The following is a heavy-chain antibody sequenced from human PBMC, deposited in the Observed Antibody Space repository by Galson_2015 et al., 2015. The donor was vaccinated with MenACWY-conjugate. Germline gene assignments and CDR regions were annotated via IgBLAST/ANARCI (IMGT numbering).Heavy chain of an antibody. Sequence: SLRLSCAAYGFTLSDYAMHWVRQAPGKGLEWVALISYDGNNKYNADSLKGRFTISTDNSKNTLILQMNSRRDEDTAVYYCSRGVLWIPGVIIPSAGSLPCDYSAQATQVAASS. D-gene: IGHD3-10*01. V-gene: IGHV3-30-3*01. CDR1: GFTLSDYA. CDR3: SRGVLWIPGVIIPSAGSLPCDY. J-gene: IGHJ4*02. CDR2: ISYDGNNK.